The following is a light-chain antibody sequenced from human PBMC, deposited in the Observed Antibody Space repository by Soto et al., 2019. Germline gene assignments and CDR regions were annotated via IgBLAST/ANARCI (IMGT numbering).Light chain of an antibody. V-gene: IGLV2-8*01. Sequence: QSALSLPPSASGSPGQSVTISCTGTSSDVGGYNYVSWYQQHPGKAPKLMIYEVSKRPSGVPDRFSGSKSGNTASLTVSGLQAEDDSDYYCSSYAGSNNVVFGGGTKLTVL. CDR3: SSYAGSNNVV. CDR1: SSDVGGYNY. CDR2: EVS. J-gene: IGLJ2*01.